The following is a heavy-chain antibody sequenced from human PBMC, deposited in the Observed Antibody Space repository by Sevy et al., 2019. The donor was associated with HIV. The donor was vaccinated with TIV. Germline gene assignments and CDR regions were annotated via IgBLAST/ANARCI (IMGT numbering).Heavy chain of an antibody. CDR3: TRGQGNDYGDYPAMWYFDL. D-gene: IGHD4-17*01. J-gene: IGHJ2*01. Sequence: GGSLRLSCAASGFTFSGSAMHWVRQASGKGLEWVGRIRSKANSYATAYAASVKGRFTISRDDSKNTAYLQMNSLKTEDTAVYYGTRGQGNDYGDYPAMWYFDLWGRGTLVTVSS. CDR2: IRSKANSYAT. V-gene: IGHV3-73*01. CDR1: GFTFSGSA.